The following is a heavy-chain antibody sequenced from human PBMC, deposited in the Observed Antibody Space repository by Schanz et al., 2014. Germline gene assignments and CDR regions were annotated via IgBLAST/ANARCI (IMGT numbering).Heavy chain of an antibody. CDR1: GFNSDDYA. Sequence: VQVVESGGGLVQPGGSLRLSCTASGFNSDDYAMHWVRQAPGKGLEWVSNIPWNGAAIGYAGSVRGRFTISRDSAKNSLYLQMNSLRPEDTALYYCAKGSRSGSKVMDVWGKGTTVTVSS. V-gene: IGHV3-9*02. CDR2: IPWNGAAI. CDR3: AKGSRSGSKVMDV. D-gene: IGHD3-10*01. J-gene: IGHJ6*03.